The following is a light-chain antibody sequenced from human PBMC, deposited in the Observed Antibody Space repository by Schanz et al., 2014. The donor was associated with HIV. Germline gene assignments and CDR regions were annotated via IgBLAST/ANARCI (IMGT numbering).Light chain of an antibody. CDR1: SSDVGSYNL. CDR2: EGS. J-gene: IGLJ1*01. Sequence: QSALTQPASVSGSPGQSITFSCTGTSSDVGSYNLVSWYQQHPGKAPKLMIYEGSKRPSGVSNRFSGSKSGTSASLAITGLQAEDEADYYCSSYASGSTLEVFGSGTKLTVL. CDR3: SSYASGSTLEV. V-gene: IGLV2-14*02.